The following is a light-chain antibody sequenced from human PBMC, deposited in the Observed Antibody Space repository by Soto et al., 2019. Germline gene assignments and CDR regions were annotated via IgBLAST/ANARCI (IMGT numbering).Light chain of an antibody. J-gene: IGKJ3*01. Sequence: EIVLTQSPATLSLSLGERATLSCRASQSIGSYLAWYQHKLGQPPSLLIYDASNRATGVPVRFSGSGSGTAFTLSISSLEPEDFGVYYCQQRSTWPPFSFGPGTKVDIK. CDR2: DAS. CDR3: QQRSTWPPFS. CDR1: QSIGSY. V-gene: IGKV3-11*01.